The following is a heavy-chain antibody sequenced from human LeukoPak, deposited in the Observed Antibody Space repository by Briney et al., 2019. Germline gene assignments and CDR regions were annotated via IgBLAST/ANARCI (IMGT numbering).Heavy chain of an antibody. D-gene: IGHD1-26*01. CDR1: GFTFSSYA. CDR3: AKDREWEPTDY. Sequence: GGSLRLSCAASGFTFSSYAMHWVRQAPGKGLEYVSAISTNNGDSTYYANSVKGRFTISRDNSKNTLYLQMNSLKAEDTAVYYCAKDREWEPTDYWGQGTLVTVSS. V-gene: IGHV3-64*01. CDR2: ISTNNGDST. J-gene: IGHJ4*02.